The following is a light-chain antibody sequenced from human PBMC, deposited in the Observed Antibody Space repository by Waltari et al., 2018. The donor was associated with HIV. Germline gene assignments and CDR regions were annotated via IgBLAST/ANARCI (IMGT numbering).Light chain of an antibody. CDR1: SSDVGSYNL. J-gene: IGLJ3*02. Sequence: QSALTQPASVSGSPGQSITISCTGTSSDVGSYNLFSWYQQHPGKAPKLMIYEGSKRSSGVSNRFSGSKSGNTASLTISVLQAEDEADYYCCSYAGSSTLVFGGGTKLTVL. CDR3: CSYAGSSTLV. CDR2: EGS. V-gene: IGLV2-23*01.